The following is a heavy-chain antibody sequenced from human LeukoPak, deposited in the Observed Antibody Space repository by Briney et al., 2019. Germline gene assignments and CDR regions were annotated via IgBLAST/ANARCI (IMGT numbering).Heavy chain of an antibody. CDR2: IIPILGIA. CDR3: ARGGQLWYIDY. CDR1: GGTFSSYA. V-gene: IGHV1-69*04. J-gene: IGHJ4*02. D-gene: IGHD5-18*01. Sequence: SVKVSCKASGGTFSSYAISWVRQAPGQGLEWMGRIIPILGIANYAQKFQGRVTITADKSTSTAYMELSSLRSEDTAVYYCARGGQLWYIDYWGQGTLVTVSS.